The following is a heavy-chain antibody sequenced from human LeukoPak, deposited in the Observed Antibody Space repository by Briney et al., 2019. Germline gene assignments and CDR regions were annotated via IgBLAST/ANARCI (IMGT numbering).Heavy chain of an antibody. Sequence: PSETLSLTXAVYGGSFSGYYWSWLRQPPGKGLEWIGELNHSGSTNYNPSLKSRVTISVDTSKNQFSLKLSSVTAADAAVYYCARMAARPNDFWSGYYLYYYYMDVWGKGTTVTVSS. CDR2: LNHSGST. J-gene: IGHJ6*03. V-gene: IGHV4-34*01. CDR1: GGSFSGYY. CDR3: ARMAARPNDFWSGYYLYYYYMDV. D-gene: IGHD3-3*01.